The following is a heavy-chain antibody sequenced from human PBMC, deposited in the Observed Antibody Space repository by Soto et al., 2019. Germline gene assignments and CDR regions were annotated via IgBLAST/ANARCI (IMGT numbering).Heavy chain of an antibody. CDR3: AKDLQAYGDYNYYYYGMDV. J-gene: IGHJ6*02. D-gene: IGHD4-17*01. Sequence: QVQLVESGGGVVQPGGSLRLSCTASGFTFTTFGIHWVRQAPGKGLEWVALISYDGHNKYYSESVKGRFTISRDNYKNTLSLQMKSLRAEDTAVYYCAKDLQAYGDYNYYYYGMDVWGQGTTVSVSS. CDR2: ISYDGHNK. V-gene: IGHV3-30*18. CDR1: GFTFTTFG.